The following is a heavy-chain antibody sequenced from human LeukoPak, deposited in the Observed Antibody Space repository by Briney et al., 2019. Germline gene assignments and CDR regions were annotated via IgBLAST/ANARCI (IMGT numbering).Heavy chain of an antibody. J-gene: IGHJ5*02. CDR2: ISGSGGYT. D-gene: IGHD1-26*01. V-gene: IGHV3-23*01. Sequence: GGSLRLSCAASGFTFSSYAMTWVRQAPGKGLEWVSVISGSGGYTYYADSVKGRFTTSRDNSKSTLYLQMNSLRAEDTAVYYCAKDTVGATQGGRFDPWGQGTLVTVSS. CDR1: GFTFSSYA. CDR3: AKDTVGATQGGRFDP.